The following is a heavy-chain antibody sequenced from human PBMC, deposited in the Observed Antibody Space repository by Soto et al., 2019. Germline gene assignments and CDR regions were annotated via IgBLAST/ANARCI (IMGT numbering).Heavy chain of an antibody. CDR1: GYTFTGYY. CDR2: INPNSGGT. CDR3: ARDKRYYVPGAFDI. Sequence: GXSVKVSCKASGYTFTGYYMHWVRQAPGQGLEWMGWINPNSGGTNYAQKFQGRVTMTRDTSISTAYMELSRLRSDDTAVYYCARDKRYYVPGAFDIWGQGAMVTVSS. D-gene: IGHD3-3*01. V-gene: IGHV1-2*02. J-gene: IGHJ3*02.